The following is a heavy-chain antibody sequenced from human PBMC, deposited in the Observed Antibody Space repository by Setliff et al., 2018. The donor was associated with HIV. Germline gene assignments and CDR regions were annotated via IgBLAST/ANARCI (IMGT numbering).Heavy chain of an antibody. Sequence: SETLSLTCTVSDASISTSNFLWGWIRQSPGKGLEWIGSSYYSSRTYYNPSLKNRVTISADTSKNHLSLKLTSLTAADTAVYYCGRLETGPATSAYGPFNSWGQGTLVTVSS. V-gene: IGHV4-39*02. CDR3: GRLETGPATSAYGPFNS. D-gene: IGHD4-17*01. CDR2: SYYSSRT. CDR1: DASISTSNFL. J-gene: IGHJ4*02.